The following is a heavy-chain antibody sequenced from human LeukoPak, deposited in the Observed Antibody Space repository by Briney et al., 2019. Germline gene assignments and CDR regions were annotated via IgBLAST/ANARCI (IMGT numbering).Heavy chain of an antibody. CDR1: GGSISSGGYS. CDR3: ARLATILTGSRTYYFDF. D-gene: IGHD3-9*01. V-gene: IGHV4-30-2*01. CDR2: IYHSGST. J-gene: IGHJ4*02. Sequence: SETLSLTCAVSGGSISSGGYSWSWIRQPPGKGLEWIGYIYHSGSTYYNPSLKSRVTISVDRSKNQFSLKLSSVTAADTAVYYCARLATILTGSRTYYFDFWGQGTLVTVSS.